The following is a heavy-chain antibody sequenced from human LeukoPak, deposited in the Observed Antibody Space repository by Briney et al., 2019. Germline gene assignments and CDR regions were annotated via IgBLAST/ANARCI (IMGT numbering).Heavy chain of an antibody. CDR1: GGSINSSNHH. V-gene: IGHV4-39*01. Sequence: PSETLSLTCTVSGGSINSSNHHWGWIRQPPGKGLEWIGSIDFSGSTSRDPSLKSRLTISVNTSKNQFFLKLSSVTAADTAVYFCARLGQDGYVYGSVKYHNDYGMDVWGQGTTVTVSS. CDR2: IDFSGST. CDR3: ARLGQDGYVYGSVKYHNDYGMDV. J-gene: IGHJ6*02. D-gene: IGHD3-10*01.